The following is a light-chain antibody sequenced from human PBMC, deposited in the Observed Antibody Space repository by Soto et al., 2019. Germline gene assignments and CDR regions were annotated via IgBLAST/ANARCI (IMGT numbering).Light chain of an antibody. V-gene: IGLV2-23*02. CDR2: EVS. J-gene: IGLJ2*01. Sequence: QSVLTQPASVSGSPGQSITISCTGTRSDVGGYHFVSWYQQHPGKAPKLMISEVSKRPSGVSTRFSGSKSGSTASLTISGLQAEDDADYYCWSYAGSSTFLVFGGGTKLVVL. CDR1: RSDVGGYHF. CDR3: WSYAGSSTFLV.